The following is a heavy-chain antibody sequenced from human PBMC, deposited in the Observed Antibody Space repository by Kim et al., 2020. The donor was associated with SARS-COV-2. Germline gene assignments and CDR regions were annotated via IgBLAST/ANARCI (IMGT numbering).Heavy chain of an antibody. CDR2: ISYSGST. V-gene: IGHV4-39*01. D-gene: IGHD1-1*01. Sequence: SETLSLTCTVSGGSISSRAYSWDWIRQPPGEGLEWIGYISYSGSTYYNPSLKSLVTISVDTSKNQFSLKLSSVTAADTAVYYCASHRVGTRYSMGVRGQGTTVTVSS. CDR1: GGSISSRAYS. J-gene: IGHJ6*02. CDR3: ASHRVGTRYSMGV.